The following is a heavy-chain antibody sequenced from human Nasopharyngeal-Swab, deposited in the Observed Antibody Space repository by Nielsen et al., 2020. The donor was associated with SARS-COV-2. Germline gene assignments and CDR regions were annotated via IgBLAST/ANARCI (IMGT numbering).Heavy chain of an antibody. CDR2: IYSGGST. V-gene: IGHV3-53*01. Sequence: VRQAPGKGLWWVSVIYSGGSTYYADSVKGRFTISRDNSKNTLYLQMNSLRAEDTAVYYCAREGTTYYYDSSGYYSEYYFDYWGQGTLVTVSS. J-gene: IGHJ4*02. D-gene: IGHD3-22*01. CDR3: AREGTTYYYDSSGYYSEYYFDY.